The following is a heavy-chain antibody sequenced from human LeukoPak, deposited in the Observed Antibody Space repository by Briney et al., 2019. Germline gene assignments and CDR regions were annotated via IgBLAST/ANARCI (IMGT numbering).Heavy chain of an antibody. CDR1: GYTFTSYG. J-gene: IGHJ4*02. Sequence: ASVKVSCKASGYTFTSYGISWVRQAPGQGLEWMGWFSAYNGNTNYAQKLQGRVTMTTDTSTSTAYMELRSLRSDDTAVYYCARGLRGPFPYSSGDEPFDYWGQGTLVTVSS. CDR3: ARGLRGPFPYSSGDEPFDY. D-gene: IGHD6-19*01. V-gene: IGHV1-18*01. CDR2: FSAYNGNT.